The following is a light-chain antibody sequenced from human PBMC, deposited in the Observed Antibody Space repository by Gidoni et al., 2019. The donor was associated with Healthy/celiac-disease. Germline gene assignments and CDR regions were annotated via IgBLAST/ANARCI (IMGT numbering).Light chain of an antibody. V-gene: IGKV3-11*01. Sequence: EIVLTQSPATLSLSPGERSTLSCRASQSVSSYLAWYQQKPGQAPRLLLYDASNRANGIPARFSGSGSGTDCTLTISSLEPEDFAVYYCQQRSNGLTFGGGTKVEIK. CDR2: DAS. CDR1: QSVSSY. CDR3: QQRSNGLT. J-gene: IGKJ4*01.